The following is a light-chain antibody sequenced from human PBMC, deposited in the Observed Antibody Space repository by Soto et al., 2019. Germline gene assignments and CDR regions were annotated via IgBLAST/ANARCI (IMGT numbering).Light chain of an antibody. J-gene: IGLJ2*01. Sequence: QSVLTHPPSVSGAPGQRVTISCTGTRSNIGAGFDVHWYQQLPGTAPKLLIYDNNNRPSGVPDRFSGSKSGTSASLAITGLQAEDVADYYCQSYDGSLSGPVVFGGGTKVTVL. CDR3: QSYDGSLSGPVV. CDR1: RSNIGAGFD. V-gene: IGLV1-40*01. CDR2: DNN.